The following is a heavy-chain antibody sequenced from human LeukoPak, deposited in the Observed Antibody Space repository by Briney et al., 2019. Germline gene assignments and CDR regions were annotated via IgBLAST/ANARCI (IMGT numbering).Heavy chain of an antibody. D-gene: IGHD3-22*01. Sequence: GGSLGLSCAASGFTFSSYAMSWVRQAPGKGLEWVSAISGSGGSTYYADSVKGRFTISRDNSKNTLYLQMNSLRAEDTAVYYCATGGDYDSSGYYVDYWGQGTLVTVSS. V-gene: IGHV3-23*01. CDR2: ISGSGGST. J-gene: IGHJ4*02. CDR3: ATGGDYDSSGYYVDY. CDR1: GFTFSSYA.